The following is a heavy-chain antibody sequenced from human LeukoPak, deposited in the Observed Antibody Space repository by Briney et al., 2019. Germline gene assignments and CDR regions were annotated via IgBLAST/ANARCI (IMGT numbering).Heavy chain of an antibody. CDR1: GDSVSSTRYY. CDR3: SREYSSGWYSSFDY. D-gene: IGHD6-19*01. J-gene: IGHJ4*02. CDR2: MHYSGTT. Sequence: SETLSLTCTVSGDSVSSTRYYWVWIRQPPGRGLEFIGTMHYSGTTHYNPSLNSRVTISVARSKHQFSLKLSSVTAADTAVYYCSREYSSGWYSSFDYWGQGTLVSVSS. V-gene: IGHV4-39*07.